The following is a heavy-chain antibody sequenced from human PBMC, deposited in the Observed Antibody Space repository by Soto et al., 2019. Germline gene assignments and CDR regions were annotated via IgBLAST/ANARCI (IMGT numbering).Heavy chain of an antibody. Sequence: SETLSLTCTVSGGSVSSSSYYWGWVHQPPGKGMEWIGSVYYSGSTYYNPSLESRVTISVDKSKNQFSLKLMSLSAADTAVYYCGRLEGLATISYYFDYWGQGALVTVSS. J-gene: IGHJ4*02. CDR1: GGSVSSSSYY. D-gene: IGHD3-9*01. CDR3: GRLEGLATISYYFDY. CDR2: VYYSGST. V-gene: IGHV4-39*01.